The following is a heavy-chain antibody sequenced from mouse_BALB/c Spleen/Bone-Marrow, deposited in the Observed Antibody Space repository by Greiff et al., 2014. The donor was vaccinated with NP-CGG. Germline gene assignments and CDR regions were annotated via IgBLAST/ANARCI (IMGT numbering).Heavy chain of an antibody. V-gene: IGHV7-3*02. Sequence: EVQLVESGGGLVQPGGSLRLSCATSGFTFTDYYMSWVRQPPGKALEWLVFIRNKASGYTTDYSASVKGRFTISRDNSQSILYLQMNTLRAEDSATYYCAREYGYFDVWGAGTTVTVSS. J-gene: IGHJ1*01. CDR1: GFTFTDYY. CDR3: AREYGYFDV. CDR2: IRNKASGYTT. D-gene: IGHD1-1*02.